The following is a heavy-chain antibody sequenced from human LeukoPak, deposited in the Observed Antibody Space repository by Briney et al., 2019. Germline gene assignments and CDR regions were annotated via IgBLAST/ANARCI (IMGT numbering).Heavy chain of an antibody. V-gene: IGHV3-49*04. J-gene: IGHJ4*02. D-gene: IGHD4-17*01. CDR3: TRPPYGDYTFDY. Sequence: GGSLRLSCTASGFTFGDYAMSWVRQAPGKGLEWVGFIRSKAYGGTTEYAASVKGRFTISRNDSKSIAYLQMNSLKTEDTAVYYCTRPPYGDYTFDYWGQGTLVTVSS. CDR1: GFTFGDYA. CDR2: IRSKAYGGTT.